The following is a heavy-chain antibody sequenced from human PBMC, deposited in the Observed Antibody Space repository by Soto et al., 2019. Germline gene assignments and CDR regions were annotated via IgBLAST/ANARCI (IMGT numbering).Heavy chain of an antibody. CDR1: GGSISSSNW. D-gene: IGHD6-13*01. J-gene: IGHJ5*02. V-gene: IGHV4-4*02. CDR2: IYHSGST. Sequence: PSETLSLTCAVSGGSISSSNWWSWVRQPPGKGLEWIGEIYHSGSTNYNPSLKSRVTISVDKSKNQFSLKLSSVTAADTAVYYCARDPGYSSSWFVGWFDPWRQGILVTVSS. CDR3: ARDPGYSSSWFVGWFDP.